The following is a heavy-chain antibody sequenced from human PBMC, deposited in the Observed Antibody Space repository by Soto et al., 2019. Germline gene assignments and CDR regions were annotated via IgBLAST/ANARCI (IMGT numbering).Heavy chain of an antibody. CDR1: GYTFTSYG. D-gene: IGHD1-1*01. J-gene: IGHJ3*02. CDR3: ARVRALRSYNWTAVPYVAFDI. V-gene: IGHV1-18*01. CDR2: ISAYNGKA. Sequence: ASVKVSCKASGYTFTSYGISWVRQAPGQGLEWIGWISAYNGKANYAQKLQGRVTMTTDTSTSTAYMELRSLRSEDTAVYYCARVRALRSYNWTAVPYVAFDIWGQGTMVT.